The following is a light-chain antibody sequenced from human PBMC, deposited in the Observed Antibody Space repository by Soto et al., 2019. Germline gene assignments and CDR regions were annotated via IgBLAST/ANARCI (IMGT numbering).Light chain of an antibody. CDR3: QSYDISLSGV. J-gene: IGLJ3*02. V-gene: IGLV1-40*01. CDR1: SSNIGAGYD. Sequence: QSVLTQPPSVSGAPGQRVTISCTGSSSNIGAGYDVHWYQQLPGTAPKLLIYGNSNRPSGVPDRFSGSKSGTSASLAITGLQAEDEADYYCQSYDISLSGVFGGETERAVL. CDR2: GNS.